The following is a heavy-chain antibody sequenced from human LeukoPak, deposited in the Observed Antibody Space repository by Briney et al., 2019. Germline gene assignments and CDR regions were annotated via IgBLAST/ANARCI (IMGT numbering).Heavy chain of an antibody. CDR2: INHSGST. V-gene: IGHV4-34*01. CDR3: ARGLDYGDYQYYFDY. Sequence: SETLSLTCAVYGGSFSGYYWSWLRQPPGKGLEWIGEINHSGSTNYNPSLKSRVTISVDTSKNQFSLKLSSVTAADTAVYYCARGLDYGDYQYYFDYWGQGTLVTVSS. CDR1: GGSFSGYY. J-gene: IGHJ4*02. D-gene: IGHD4-17*01.